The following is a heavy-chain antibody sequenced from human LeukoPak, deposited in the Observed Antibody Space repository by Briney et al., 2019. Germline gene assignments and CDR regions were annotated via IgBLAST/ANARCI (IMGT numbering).Heavy chain of an antibody. CDR1: GFTFSDYW. J-gene: IGHJ4*02. CDR2: IWNDGSDK. V-gene: IGHV3-33*08. D-gene: IGHD6-19*01. Sequence: TGGSLRLSCAASGFTFSDYWMDWVRQAPGKGLEWVALIWNDGSDKIYADSVKGRFTISKDNSKNTLYLEMNSLRAEDTAVYYCARHYIGGWNDYWGQGTLVTVSS. CDR3: ARHYIGGWNDY.